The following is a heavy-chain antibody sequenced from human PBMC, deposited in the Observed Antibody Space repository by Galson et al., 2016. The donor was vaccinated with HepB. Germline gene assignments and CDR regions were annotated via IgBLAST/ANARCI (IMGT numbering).Heavy chain of an antibody. V-gene: IGHV2-70*13. D-gene: IGHD3-3*01. CDR3: ARGELGVISHLDH. CDR2: INWDDEK. CDR1: GFSLNTAGMC. Sequence: ALVKPTQTLTLTCTFTGFSLNTAGMCLTWIRQPPGKALEWLALINWDDEKFYSTSLKTRLTISKDTSKNQVFLTMTNIDPVDTATYYCARGELGVISHLDHWGHGILVTVSS. J-gene: IGHJ5*02.